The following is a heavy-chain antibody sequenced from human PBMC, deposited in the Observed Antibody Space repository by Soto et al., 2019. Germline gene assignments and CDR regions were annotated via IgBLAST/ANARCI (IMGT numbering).Heavy chain of an antibody. V-gene: IGHV6-1*01. CDR2: TYYRSKWYD. CDR1: GDRVSSNSAA. D-gene: IGHD2-15*01. J-gene: IGHJ6*02. Sequence: SQTLSLTCAISGDRVSSNSAAWNCVIHSASRCLEWLGRTYYRSKWYDDYAVSVKSRITINPDTSKNQFSLHLNSVTPEDTAVYYCARGAGRGYCSGNTCYSPYNYYGMDVWGQGTTVTVSS. CDR3: ARGAGRGYCSGNTCYSPYNYYGMDV.